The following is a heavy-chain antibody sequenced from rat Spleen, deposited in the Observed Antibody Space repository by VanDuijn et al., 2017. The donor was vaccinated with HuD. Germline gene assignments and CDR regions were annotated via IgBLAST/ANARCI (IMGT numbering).Heavy chain of an antibody. J-gene: IGHJ2*01. CDR1: GFTFHNYW. D-gene: IGHD1-1*01. Sequence: EVQLVESGGGLVQPGRSLKLSCVASGFTFHNYWMTWIRQAPGKGLEWVATINFDGSSTYYRDSVRGRFSISRDNARSTLYLQMDSLRSEDTATYYCASGGLLQWSHFDYWGHGVMVTVSS. CDR3: ASGGLLQWSHFDY. V-gene: IGHV5-31*01. CDR2: INFDGSST.